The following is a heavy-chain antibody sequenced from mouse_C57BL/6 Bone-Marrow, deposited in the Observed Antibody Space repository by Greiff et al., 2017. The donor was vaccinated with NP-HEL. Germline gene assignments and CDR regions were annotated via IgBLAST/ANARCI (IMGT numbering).Heavy chain of an antibody. V-gene: IGHV1-42*01. J-gene: IGHJ3*01. Sequence: EVMLVESGPELVKPGASVKISCKASGYSFTGYYMNWVKQSPEKSLEWIGEINPSTGGTTYNQKFKAKATLTVDKSSCTAYMQLKSLTSEDSAVYYCARVLWYWFAYWGQGTLVTVSA. CDR3: ARVLWYWFAY. D-gene: IGHD2-1*01. CDR2: INPSTGGT. CDR1: GYSFTGYY.